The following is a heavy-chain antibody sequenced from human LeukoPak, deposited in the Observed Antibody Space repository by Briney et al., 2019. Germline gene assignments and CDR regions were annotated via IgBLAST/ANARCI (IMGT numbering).Heavy chain of an antibody. CDR2: IYYSGST. CDR3: ATLDIVNDAFDI. Sequence: SETLSLTCTVSGGSISSSSYYWGWIRQPPGKGLEWIGSIYYSGSTYYNPSLKSRVTISVDTSKNQFSLKLSSVTAADTAVYYCATLDIVNDAFDIWGQGIMVTVSS. CDR1: GGSISSSSYY. D-gene: IGHD2-2*03. V-gene: IGHV4-39*01. J-gene: IGHJ3*02.